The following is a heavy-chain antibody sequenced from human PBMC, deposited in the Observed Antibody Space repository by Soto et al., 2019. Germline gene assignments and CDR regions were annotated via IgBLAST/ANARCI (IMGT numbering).Heavy chain of an antibody. CDR2: IYYSGST. D-gene: IGHD1-1*01. Sequence: KTSETLSLTCTVSGGSISSGGYYWSWIRQHPGKGLEWIGYIYYSGSTYYNPSLKSRVTISVDTSKNQFSLKLSSVAAADTAVYYCASVQLERNWFDPWGQGTLVTVSS. J-gene: IGHJ5*02. CDR3: ASVQLERNWFDP. V-gene: IGHV4-31*03. CDR1: GGSISSGGYY.